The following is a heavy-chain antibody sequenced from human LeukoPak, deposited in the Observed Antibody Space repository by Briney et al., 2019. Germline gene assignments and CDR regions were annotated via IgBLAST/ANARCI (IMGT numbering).Heavy chain of an antibody. J-gene: IGHJ4*02. CDR2: ISSSSSYI. D-gene: IGHD6-13*01. V-gene: IGHV3-21*01. Sequence: GGSLRLSCTASGFTFGDYSMSWVRQAPGKGLEWVSSISSSSSYIYYADSVKGRFTISRDNAKNSLYLQMNSLRAEDTAVYYCARELSSSWCFDYWGQGTLVTVSS. CDR1: GFTFGDYS. CDR3: ARELSSSWCFDY.